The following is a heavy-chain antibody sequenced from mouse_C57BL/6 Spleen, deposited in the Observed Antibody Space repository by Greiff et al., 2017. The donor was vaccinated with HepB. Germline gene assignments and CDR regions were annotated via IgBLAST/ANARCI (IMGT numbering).Heavy chain of an antibody. J-gene: IGHJ1*03. CDR2: IYPRDGST. Sequence: QVQLQQSGPELVKPGASVKLSCKASGYTFTSYDINWVKQRPGQGLEWIGWIYPRDGSTKYNEKFKGKATLSVDTSSSKAYMELHSLTSEDSAVYFCARIHYYGTWYFDVWGTGTTVTVSS. CDR3: ARIHYYGTWYFDV. V-gene: IGHV1-85*01. CDR1: GYTFTSYD. D-gene: IGHD1-2*01.